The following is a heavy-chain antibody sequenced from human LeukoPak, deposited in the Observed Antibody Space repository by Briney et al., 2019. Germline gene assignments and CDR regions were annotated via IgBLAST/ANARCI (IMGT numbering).Heavy chain of an antibody. CDR2: ISYEGSNK. CDR3: AILDTAMGDHDAFDI. D-gene: IGHD5-18*01. V-gene: IGHV3-30*03. Sequence: GGSLRLSCAASGFTFSSYGMHWVRQAPGKGLEWVAVISYEGSNKYYADSVKGRFTISRDNSKNTLYLQMNSLRAEDTAVYYCAILDTAMGDHDAFDIWGQGTMVTVSS. J-gene: IGHJ3*02. CDR1: GFTFSSYG.